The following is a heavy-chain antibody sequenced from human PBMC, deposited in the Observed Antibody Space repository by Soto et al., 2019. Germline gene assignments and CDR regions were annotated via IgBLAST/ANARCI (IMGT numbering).Heavy chain of an antibody. CDR3: ARVQSTSWGYYYAVDV. CDR2: ISYSGST. J-gene: IGHJ6*01. Sequence: QVQLQESGPGLVKPSETLSLTCRISGGSISSYYWNWIRQAPGKGLEWIGFISYSGSTNYNPALTSRVTISVDTSKEQISLRLKSVTAADTAVYYWARVQSTSWGYYYAVDVWGQGTTVTVSS. V-gene: IGHV4-59*01. CDR1: GGSISSYY. D-gene: IGHD2-2*01.